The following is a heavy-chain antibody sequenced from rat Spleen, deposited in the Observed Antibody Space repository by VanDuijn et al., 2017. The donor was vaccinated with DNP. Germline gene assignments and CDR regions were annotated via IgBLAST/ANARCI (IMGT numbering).Heavy chain of an antibody. D-gene: IGHD1-10*01. CDR2: IGYQGSGI. V-gene: IGHV5-22*01. Sequence: EVQLVESGGGLVQPGRSLKLSCVASGFTFSDYYMAWVRQAPKKGLEWVASIGYQGSGIYYGHSVEGRFTISRDNAKTTLYLQMNSLRSEDTATYYCARRGYNNAWYFDFWGPGTMVTVSS. J-gene: IGHJ1*01. CDR1: GFTFSDYY. CDR3: ARRGYNNAWYFDF.